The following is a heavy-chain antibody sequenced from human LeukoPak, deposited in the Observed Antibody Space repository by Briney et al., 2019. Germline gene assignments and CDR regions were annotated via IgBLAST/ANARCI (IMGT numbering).Heavy chain of an antibody. V-gene: IGHV1-18*01. CDR3: ARVYYRRSGYYNPFDY. Sequence: ASVKVSCKASGYTFTSYGISWVRQAPGQGLEWMGWISAYNGNTNYAQKLQGRVTMTTDTSTSTAYMELRSLRSEDTAVYYCARVYYRRSGYYNPFDYWGQGTLVTVSS. CDR1: GYTFTSYG. CDR2: ISAYNGNT. D-gene: IGHD3-3*01. J-gene: IGHJ4*02.